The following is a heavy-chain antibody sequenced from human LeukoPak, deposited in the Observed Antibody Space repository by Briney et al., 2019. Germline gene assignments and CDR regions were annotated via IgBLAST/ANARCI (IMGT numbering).Heavy chain of an antibody. D-gene: IGHD5-24*01. V-gene: IGHV4-59*01. Sequence: SETLSLTCTVSGGSIRSYYWSWIRQPPGKGLEWIGYIYYSGSTNYNPSRKSRVTISVDTSKNQFPLKLSSVTAADTAVYYCARGRDVGPFDYWGQGTLVTVSS. J-gene: IGHJ4*02. CDR1: GGSIRSYY. CDR3: ARGRDVGPFDY. CDR2: IYYSGST.